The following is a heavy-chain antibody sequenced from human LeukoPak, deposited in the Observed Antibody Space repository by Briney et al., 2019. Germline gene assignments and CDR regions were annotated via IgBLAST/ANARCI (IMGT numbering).Heavy chain of an antibody. CDR1: GITFSTYA. CDR2: INSRSLT. D-gene: IGHD5-18*01. CDR3: ARDGMSAMVTFYYYMDV. Sequence: GGSLRLSCAASGITFSTYAMNWVRQAPGKGLEWVSTINSRSLTYYGDPVKGRFTISRDNSKNTLYLQMNSLRAEDTAVYYCARDGMSAMVTFYYYMDVWGKGTTVTVSS. J-gene: IGHJ6*03. V-gene: IGHV3-23*01.